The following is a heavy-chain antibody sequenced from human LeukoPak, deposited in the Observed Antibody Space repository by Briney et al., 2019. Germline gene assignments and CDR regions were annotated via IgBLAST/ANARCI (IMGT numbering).Heavy chain of an antibody. CDR2: INPNSGGT. V-gene: IGHV1-2*02. D-gene: IGHD4-11*01. J-gene: IGHJ6*02. CDR1: GYTFTGYY. Sequence: GASVKVSCTASGYTFTGYYMHWVRQAPGQGLEWMGWINPNSGGTNYAQKFQGRVTMTRDTSISTAYMELSRLRSDDTAVYYCAESKMSDYYYYGMDVWGQGTTVTVSS. CDR3: AESKMSDYYYYGMDV.